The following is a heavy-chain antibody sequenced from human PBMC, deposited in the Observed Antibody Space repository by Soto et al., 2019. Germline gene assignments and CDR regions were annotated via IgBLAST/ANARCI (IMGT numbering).Heavy chain of an antibody. CDR1: GFTFSSYA. J-gene: IGHJ4*02. V-gene: IGHV3-23*01. CDR3: AKDRRNVLRYFDWLSGDFDY. D-gene: IGHD3-9*01. Sequence: GGSLRLSCAASGFTFSSYAMSWVRQAPGKGLEWVSAISGSGGSTYYADSVKGRFTISRDNSKNTLYLQMNSLRAEDTAVYYCAKDRRNVLRYFDWLSGDFDYWGQGTLVTVSS. CDR2: ISGSGGST.